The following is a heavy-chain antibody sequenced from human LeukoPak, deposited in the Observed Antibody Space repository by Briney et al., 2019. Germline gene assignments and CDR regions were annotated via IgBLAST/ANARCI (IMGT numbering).Heavy chain of an antibody. J-gene: IGHJ3*01. V-gene: IGHV4-30-4*01. CDR3: ARDCAGGSCYHILDAFDV. CDR1: GGSISRSDNY. Sequence: SQTLSLTCNVSGGSISRSDNYRSWIRQPPGKGLEWIGYLHYSGSTYYNPSLRSRATISGDTSKNQFSLKLSSVTAADTAVYYCARDCAGGSCYHILDAFDVWGRGTLVKVSS. D-gene: IGHD2-15*01. CDR2: LHYSGST.